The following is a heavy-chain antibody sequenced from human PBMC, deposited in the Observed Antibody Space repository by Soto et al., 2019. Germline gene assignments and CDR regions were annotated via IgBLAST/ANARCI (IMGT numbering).Heavy chain of an antibody. D-gene: IGHD2-15*01. CDR3: APLSVSLSGPYGIHV. V-gene: IGHV4-39*01. J-gene: IGHJ6*02. Sequence: LSLTCSVSGYSVTSSDYYWAWIRQPPGKGLEWIGSMFYSGLTYYNPSLKSRVTLSVDTSKNQFSVRLNSVTAADTAVYYCAPLSVSLSGPYGIHVWGQGTTVTVS. CDR1: GYSVTSSDYY. CDR2: MFYSGLT.